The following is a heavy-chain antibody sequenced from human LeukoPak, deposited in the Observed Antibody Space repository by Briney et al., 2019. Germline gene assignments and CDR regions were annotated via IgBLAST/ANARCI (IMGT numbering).Heavy chain of an antibody. CDR3: ARDSGGYSGPYYFDY. J-gene: IGHJ4*02. CDR2: IYSGGST. V-gene: IGHV3-66*01. CDR1: GFTVSSNY. Sequence: GGSLRLSCAASGFTVSSNYMSWVRQAPGKGLEWVSVIYSGGSTYYADSVKGRFTISRDNSKNTLYLQMNSLRAEDTAVYYCARDSGGYSGPYYFDYWGQGTLVTVSS. D-gene: IGHD6-19*01.